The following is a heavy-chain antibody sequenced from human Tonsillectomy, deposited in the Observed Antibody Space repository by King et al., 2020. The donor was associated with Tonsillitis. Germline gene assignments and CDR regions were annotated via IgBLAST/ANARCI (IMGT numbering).Heavy chain of an antibody. J-gene: IGHJ4*02. Sequence: VQLQESGPGLVKPSETLSLTCAVSGNSISSGYYWGWIRQPPGKGLEWIGSIYHSGSTYYNPSLKSRVTISVDTTKNQFSLKLSSVTAADTGVYYCAPSGLYSGYDLGEYYFDYWGQGTLVTVSS. D-gene: IGHD5-12*01. CDR1: GNSISSGYY. CDR3: APSGLYSGYDLGEYYFDY. CDR2: IYHSGST. V-gene: IGHV4-38-2*01.